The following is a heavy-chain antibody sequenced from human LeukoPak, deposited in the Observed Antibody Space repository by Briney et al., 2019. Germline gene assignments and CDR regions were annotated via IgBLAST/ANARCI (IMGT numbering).Heavy chain of an antibody. J-gene: IGHJ4*02. D-gene: IGHD5-12*01. V-gene: IGHV3-21*01. CDR2: ISSSSSYI. Sequence: GGSLRLSCAASGFTFSSYSMNWVRQAPGKGLEWVSSISSSSSYIYYADSVKGRFTISRDNAKNSLYLQMNSLRAEDTAVYYCASDLWNSGYDYKGYWGQGTLVTVSS. CDR1: GFTFSSYS. CDR3: ASDLWNSGYDYKGY.